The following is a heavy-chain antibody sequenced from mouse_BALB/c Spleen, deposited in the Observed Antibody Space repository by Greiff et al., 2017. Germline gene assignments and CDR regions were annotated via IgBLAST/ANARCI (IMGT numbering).Heavy chain of an antibody. CDR1: GFSLTSYG. J-gene: IGHJ3*01. CDR3: ARGLQGFAY. V-gene: IGHV2-9*02. D-gene: IGHD2-10*01. Sequence: QVQLKQSGPGLVAPSQSLSITCTVSGFSLTSYGVHWVRQPPGKGLEWLGVIWAGGSTNYNSALMSRLSISKDNSKSQVFLKMNSLQTDDTAMYYCARGLQGFAYWGQGTLVTVSA. CDR2: IWAGGST.